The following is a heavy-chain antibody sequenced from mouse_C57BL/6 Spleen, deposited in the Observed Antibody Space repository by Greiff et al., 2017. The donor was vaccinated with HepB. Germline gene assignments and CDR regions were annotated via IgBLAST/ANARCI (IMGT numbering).Heavy chain of an antibody. CDR1: GYTFTDYY. CDR2: IYPGSGNT. Sequence: QVQLKESGAELVRPGASVKLSCKASGYTFTDYYINWVKQRPGQGLEWIARIYPGSGNTYYNEKFKGKATLTAEKSSSTAYMQLSSLTSEDSAVYFCAIYYSLAWFAYWGQGTLVTVSA. V-gene: IGHV1-76*01. D-gene: IGHD2-12*01. CDR3: AIYYSLAWFAY. J-gene: IGHJ3*01.